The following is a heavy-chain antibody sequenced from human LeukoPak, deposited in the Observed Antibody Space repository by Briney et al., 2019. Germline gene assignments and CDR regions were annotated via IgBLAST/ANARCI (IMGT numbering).Heavy chain of an antibody. V-gene: IGHV3-74*01. CDR2: INTDGSST. CDR3: ASLGAYCSSTSCYTRNFDY. Sequence: GGSLRLSCAASGFTFSSYWMHWVRQAPGKGLVWVSRINTDGSSTSYADSVKGRFTISRDNAKNTLYLQMNSLRAEDTAVYYCASLGAYCSSTSCYTRNFDYWGQGTLVTVSS. D-gene: IGHD2-2*02. CDR1: GFTFSSYW. J-gene: IGHJ4*02.